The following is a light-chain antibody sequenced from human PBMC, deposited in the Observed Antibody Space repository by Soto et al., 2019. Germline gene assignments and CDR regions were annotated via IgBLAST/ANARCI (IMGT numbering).Light chain of an antibody. Sequence: IVMTQSPATLSVSPWERATLSWRASQSVSSNLAWYQQKPGQAPRLLIYGASTRATGIPARFSGSGSGTEFTLTISSLQSEDFAVYYCQQYNNWPITFGQGTRLEI. V-gene: IGKV3-15*01. CDR2: GAS. J-gene: IGKJ5*01. CDR3: QQYNNWPIT. CDR1: QSVSSN.